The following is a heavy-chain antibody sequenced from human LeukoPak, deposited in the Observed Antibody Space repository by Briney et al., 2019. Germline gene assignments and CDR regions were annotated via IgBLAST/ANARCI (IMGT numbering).Heavy chain of an antibody. CDR2: ISYSGST. V-gene: IGHV4-59*08. D-gene: IGHD2-2*01. CDR3: ARHASCSSTNCYPFDY. J-gene: IGHJ4*02. Sequence: KPSETLPLTCTVSSGSISSDYWSWIRQPPGKGLEWIGWISYSGSTTYNPSLKTRVTISVDTSKNQFSLKLSSVTAADTAVYYCARHASCSSTNCYPFDYWGQGTLVTVSS. CDR1: SGSISSDY.